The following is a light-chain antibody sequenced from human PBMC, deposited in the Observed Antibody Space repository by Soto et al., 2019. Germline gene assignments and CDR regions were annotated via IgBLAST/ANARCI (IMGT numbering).Light chain of an antibody. CDR2: GAS. V-gene: IGKV3-20*01. Sequence: DIVLTQSPGTLSLSPGDRATLSCRASQGVRNYLAWYQQKPGQAPRLLIYGASSRATGIPDRFSGSGSGTDFTLTISRLEPEDFAVYYCQQYETSPGTFGQGTKVDIK. J-gene: IGKJ1*01. CDR1: QGVRNY. CDR3: QQYETSPGT.